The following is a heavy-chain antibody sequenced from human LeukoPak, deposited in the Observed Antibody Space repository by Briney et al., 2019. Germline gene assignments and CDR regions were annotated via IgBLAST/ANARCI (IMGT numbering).Heavy chain of an antibody. CDR1: GFTFSSYA. Sequence: PGGSLRLSCAASGFTFSSYATGWVRQAPGKGLEWVSAISGSGGSTYYADSVKGRFTISRDNSKNTLYLQMNSLRAEDTAVYYCAKEVTRRSSGSPYDYWGQGTLVTVSS. J-gene: IGHJ4*02. CDR3: AKEVTRRSSGSPYDY. D-gene: IGHD6-19*01. V-gene: IGHV3-23*01. CDR2: ISGSGGST.